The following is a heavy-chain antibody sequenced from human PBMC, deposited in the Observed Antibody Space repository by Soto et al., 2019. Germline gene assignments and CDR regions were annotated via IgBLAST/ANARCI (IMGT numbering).Heavy chain of an antibody. J-gene: IGHJ5*02. CDR3: AKGSRDGYNSNWFDP. D-gene: IGHD5-12*01. CDR2: ISYDGRNK. Sequence: QVQLVESGGGGVQPGRSLRLSCAVSGFTFRSYGMHWVRQAPGKGLEWVAVISYDGRNKYYAASVKGRFTISRDNSKNTLYVQMNSLRAEDTAVYYCAKGSRDGYNSNWFDPWGQGTLVTVSS. CDR1: GFTFRSYG. V-gene: IGHV3-30*18.